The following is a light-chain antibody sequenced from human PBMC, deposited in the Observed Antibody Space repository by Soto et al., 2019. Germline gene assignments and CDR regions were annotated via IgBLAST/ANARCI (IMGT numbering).Light chain of an antibody. J-gene: IGLJ1*01. CDR2: EVS. CDR1: GSDVGSYKY. Sequence: QSVLTQPASVSGSPGQSITISCTGTGSDVGSYKYVSWYQQHPGKAPNLIIFEVSNRPSGVSDRFSGSKSGNTASLTISGLQPEDEADYYCSSYTSISSLGVFGTGTKVT. V-gene: IGLV2-14*01. CDR3: SSYTSISSLGV.